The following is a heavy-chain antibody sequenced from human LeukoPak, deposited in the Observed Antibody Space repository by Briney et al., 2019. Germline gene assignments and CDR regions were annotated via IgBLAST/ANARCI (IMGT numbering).Heavy chain of an antibody. V-gene: IGHV3-11*06. D-gene: IGHD3-16*01. CDR2: ISSSSSYT. CDR1: GFTFSDYY. CDR3: ARDLEGGFDY. Sequence: GGSLRLSCAASGFTFSDYYMSWIRQAPGKGLEWVSYISSSSSYTNYADPVKGRFTISRDNAKNSLYLQMNSLRAEDTAVYYCARDLEGGFDYWGQGTLVTVSS. J-gene: IGHJ4*02.